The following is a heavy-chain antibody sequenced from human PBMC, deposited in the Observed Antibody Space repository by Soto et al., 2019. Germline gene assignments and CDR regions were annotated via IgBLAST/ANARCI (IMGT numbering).Heavy chain of an antibody. Sequence: GGSLRLSCAASGFTFDDYTMHWFRQAPGKGLEWVSLISWDGGSTYYADSVKGRFTISRDNSKNSLYLQMNSLRTEDTALYYCAKDIRILDTAMVWGDAFDIWGQGTMVTVSS. V-gene: IGHV3-43*01. CDR3: AKDIRILDTAMVWGDAFDI. D-gene: IGHD5-18*01. CDR2: ISWDGGST. CDR1: GFTFDDYT. J-gene: IGHJ3*02.